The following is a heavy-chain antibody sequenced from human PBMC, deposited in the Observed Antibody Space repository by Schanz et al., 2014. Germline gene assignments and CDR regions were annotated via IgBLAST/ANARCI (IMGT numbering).Heavy chain of an antibody. CDR1: GFTFSSYG. V-gene: IGHV3-33*01. Sequence: QVQLVESGGGVVQFGRSLRLSCVASGFTFSSYGMHWVRQAPGKGLEWVAVIWYDENNKYYADSVKGRFTMSRDNSKITLYRQMTSLRAEDTAVYYCARANSRRKINFDYWGRGTLVTVSS. J-gene: IGHJ4*02. CDR3: ARANSRRKINFDY. D-gene: IGHD6-13*01. CDR2: IWYDENNK.